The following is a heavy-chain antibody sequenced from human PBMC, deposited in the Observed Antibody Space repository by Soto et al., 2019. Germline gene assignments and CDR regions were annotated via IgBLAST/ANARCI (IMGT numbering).Heavy chain of an antibody. CDR3: AREGPYGDSSFDC. V-gene: IGHV3-11*06. J-gene: IGHJ4*02. D-gene: IGHD4-17*01. CDR1: GFTFSDYH. Sequence: GGSLRLSCATSGFTFSDYHMSWIRQPPGKGLEWISYIRGYDNYTSYAGSVKGRFTISRDNALDTLYLQINNLRTEDTALYFCAREGPYGDSSFDCWGQGILVTVSS. CDR2: IRGYDNYT.